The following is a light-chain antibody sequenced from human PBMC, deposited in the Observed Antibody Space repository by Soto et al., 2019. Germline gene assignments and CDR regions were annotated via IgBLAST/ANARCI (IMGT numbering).Light chain of an antibody. J-gene: IGLJ1*01. CDR3: QSYDSSLGGWI. CDR1: SSNIGAGYD. V-gene: IGLV1-40*01. Sequence: QSVLTQPPSVSGAPGQRVTISCTRSSSNIGAGYDVHWYQQLPGTAPKLLIYDNNNRPSGVPDRFSGSKSGTSASLAITGLQAEDEADYYCQSYDSSLGGWIFGTGTKLTVL. CDR2: DNN.